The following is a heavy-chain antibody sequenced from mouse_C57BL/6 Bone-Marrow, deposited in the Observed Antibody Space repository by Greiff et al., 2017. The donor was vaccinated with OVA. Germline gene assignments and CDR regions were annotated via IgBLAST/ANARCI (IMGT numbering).Heavy chain of an antibody. Sequence: QVTLKESGPGILQSSQTLSLTCSFSGFSLNTSNMGVSWIRQPSGKGLEWLAHIYWDDDKRYNPSLKSRLTISKHTSRNQVFLKITSVDTADTATYYCARRGSYCTRGSYAMDYWGQGTSVTVSS. J-gene: IGHJ4*01. V-gene: IGHV8-12*01. CDR1: GFSLNTSNMG. D-gene: IGHD2-12*01. CDR2: IYWDDDK. CDR3: ARRGSYCTRGSYAMDY.